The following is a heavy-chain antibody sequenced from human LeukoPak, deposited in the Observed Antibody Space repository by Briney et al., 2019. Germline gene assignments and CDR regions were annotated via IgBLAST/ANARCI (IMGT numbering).Heavy chain of an antibody. CDR1: GFTFSSYA. V-gene: IGHV4-39*01. CDR3: ARAKWNDGDFDY. D-gene: IGHD1-1*01. Sequence: GSLRLSCAASGFTFSSYAMSWVRQAPGKGLEWIGSIYYSGSTYYNPSLKSRLTESVDTSNNQFSLRLISVTAADTAVYYCARAKWNDGDFDYWGQGTLVTVSS. CDR2: IYYSGST. J-gene: IGHJ4*02.